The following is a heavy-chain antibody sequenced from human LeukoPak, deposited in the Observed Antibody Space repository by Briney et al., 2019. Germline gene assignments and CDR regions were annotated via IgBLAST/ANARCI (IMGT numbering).Heavy chain of an antibody. CDR1: GGSISSYY. J-gene: IGHJ5*02. Sequence: PSETLSLTCTVSGGSISSYYWNWIRQPPGKGLEWIGYIYYSGSTNYNPSLKSRVTISVDTSKNQFSLKLSSVTAADTAVYYCAREGYSYGSNWFDPWGQGTLVTVSS. V-gene: IGHV4-59*01. D-gene: IGHD5-18*01. CDR2: IYYSGST. CDR3: AREGYSYGSNWFDP.